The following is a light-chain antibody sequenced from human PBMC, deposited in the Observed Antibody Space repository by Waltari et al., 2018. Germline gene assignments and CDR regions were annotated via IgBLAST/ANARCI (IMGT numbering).Light chain of an antibody. Sequence: ETVLTQSPVPLSLSPGETATLSCRASRRVGASFLAWYHQRPGQSPRLLIYGTSTRATGIPDRFSGDGSGTDFTLIIRRLEPEDLGVYFCHQYDQTPWTSGQGTTVE. CDR1: RRVGASF. J-gene: IGKJ1*01. V-gene: IGKV3-20*01. CDR2: GTS. CDR3: HQYDQTPWT.